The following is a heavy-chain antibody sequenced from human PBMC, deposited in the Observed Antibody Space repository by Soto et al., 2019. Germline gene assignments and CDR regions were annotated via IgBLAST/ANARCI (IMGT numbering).Heavy chain of an antibody. CDR2: ISGSGGST. CDR3: AKGGGAYCGGDCYPDAFDI. D-gene: IGHD2-21*02. Sequence: GGSLRLSCAASGFTFSSYAMSWVRQAPGKGLEWVSAISGSGGSTYYADSVKGRFTISRDNSKNTLYLQMNSLRAEDTAGKYRAKGGGAYCGGDCYPDAFDIWGQGTMVTVSS. V-gene: IGHV3-23*01. J-gene: IGHJ3*02. CDR1: GFTFSSYA.